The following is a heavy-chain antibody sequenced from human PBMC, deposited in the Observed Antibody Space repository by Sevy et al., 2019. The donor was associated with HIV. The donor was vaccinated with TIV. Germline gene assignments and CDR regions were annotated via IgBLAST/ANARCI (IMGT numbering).Heavy chain of an antibody. D-gene: IGHD5-18*01. Sequence: SETQSLTCTVSGDSISNDYWSWIRQPPGKGLDWIGYIYYSGSTNYNPSLKSRVTISLDTSKNQFSVKLSSVTAADTAVYYCARGTFSYGYWREFDYWGQGTLVTVSS. CDR2: IYYSGST. J-gene: IGHJ4*02. CDR3: ARGTFSYGYWREFDY. CDR1: GDSISNDY. V-gene: IGHV4-59*13.